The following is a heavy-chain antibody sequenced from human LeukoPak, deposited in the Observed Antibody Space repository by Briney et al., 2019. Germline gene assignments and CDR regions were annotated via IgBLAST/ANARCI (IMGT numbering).Heavy chain of an antibody. CDR3: ARAVDTAMVIGIYFDY. D-gene: IGHD5-18*01. V-gene: IGHV3-66*01. J-gene: IGHJ4*02. CDR1: GFTVSSNY. CDR2: IYSGGST. Sequence: GGSLRLSCAASGFTVSSNYMSWVRQAPGKGLEWVSVIYSGGSTYYADSVKGRFTISRDNSKNTLYFQMNSLRAEDTAVYYCARAVDTAMVIGIYFDYWGQGTLVTVSS.